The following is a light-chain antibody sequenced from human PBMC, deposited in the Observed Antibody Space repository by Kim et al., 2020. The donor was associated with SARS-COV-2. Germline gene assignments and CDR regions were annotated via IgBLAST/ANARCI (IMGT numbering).Light chain of an antibody. Sequence: VSPGQTASITCSGDKLGKKDVCWYQQKPGQSPVLVINQDIKRPSEIPDRFSGSNSGNTATLAISGTQALDEADYYCQAWDSYTMIFGGGTKLTVL. V-gene: IGLV3-1*01. J-gene: IGLJ2*01. CDR1: KLGKKD. CDR3: QAWDSYTMI. CDR2: QDI.